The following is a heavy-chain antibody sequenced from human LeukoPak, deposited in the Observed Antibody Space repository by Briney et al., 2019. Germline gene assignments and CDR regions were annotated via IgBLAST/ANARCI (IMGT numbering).Heavy chain of an antibody. V-gene: IGHV3-74*01. CDR1: GFTFSSYW. D-gene: IGHD1-26*01. CDR2: IHSDGGST. J-gene: IGHJ5*02. Sequence: GGSLRLSCAASGFTFSSYWMHWVRQAPGKGLAWVSRIHSDGGSTSYADSVRGRFTISRDNAKNTLYLQMNSLRAEDTAVYYCARGPMVGAPSGWFDPWGQGTLVTVSS. CDR3: ARGPMVGAPSGWFDP.